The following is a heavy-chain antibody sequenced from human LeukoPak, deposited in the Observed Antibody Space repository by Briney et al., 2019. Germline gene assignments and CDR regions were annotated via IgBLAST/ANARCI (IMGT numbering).Heavy chain of an antibody. Sequence: PGRFLRLSCAASGFTFRSYGMHWVRQAPGKGLEWVALISYDESNKYYADSVKGRFTVSRDNSKNTLYLQMNSLRPEDTAVYYCAQDGNYYDPVPDAFDIWGQGTMVTVSS. V-gene: IGHV3-30*18. CDR2: ISYDESNK. J-gene: IGHJ3*02. CDR1: GFTFRSYG. CDR3: AQDGNYYDPVPDAFDI. D-gene: IGHD3-22*01.